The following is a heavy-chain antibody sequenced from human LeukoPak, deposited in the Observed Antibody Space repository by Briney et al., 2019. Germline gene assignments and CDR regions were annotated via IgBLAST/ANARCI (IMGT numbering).Heavy chain of an antibody. CDR1: GFTFSNYG. J-gene: IGHJ6*04. D-gene: IGHD3-10*02. CDR2: IWPDGINQ. CDR3: AELGITMIGGV. V-gene: IGHV3-33*06. Sequence: GGSLRLSCAASGFTFSNYGMHWVRQAPGKGLDWVAAIWPDGINQDYADSVRGRFTISRDNSKNILYLQMNSLRAEDTAVYYCAELGITMIGGVWGKGTTVTISS.